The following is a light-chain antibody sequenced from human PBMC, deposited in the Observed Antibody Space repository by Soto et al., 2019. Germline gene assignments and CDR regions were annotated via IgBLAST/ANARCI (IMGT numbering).Light chain of an antibody. V-gene: IGLV2-14*01. CDR3: SSYTSSSTRV. CDR2: DVS. J-gene: IGLJ3*02. CDR1: SSDVGGYNY. Sequence: QSALTQPASVSGSPGQSITISCTGTSSDVGGYNYVSWYQQHPGKAPKLMIYDVSNRPSGVSNRFSGSKSGNTASLTISGLQAEDGADYYCSSYTSSSTRVFGGGPQLTAL.